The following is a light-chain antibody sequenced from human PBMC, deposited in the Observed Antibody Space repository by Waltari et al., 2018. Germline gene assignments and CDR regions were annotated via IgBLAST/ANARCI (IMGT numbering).Light chain of an antibody. CDR3: GTWDSSLSGAV. CDR2: ENT. V-gene: IGLV1-51*02. Sequence: QSVLTQPPSVSAAPGQRVTISCPGGSSNIGNNYVTWYRQFPGTAPKLLICENTERPSGIPGRFSGSKSGTSATLDITGLQAGDEADYYCGTWDSSLSGAVFGGGTHLTVL. CDR1: SSNIGNNY. J-gene: IGLJ7*01.